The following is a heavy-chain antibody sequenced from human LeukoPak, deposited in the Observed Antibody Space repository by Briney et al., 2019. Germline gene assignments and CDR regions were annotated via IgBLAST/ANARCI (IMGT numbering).Heavy chain of an antibody. CDR3: ARDRGNGDYGDYFDS. CDR1: GGSVTSGPNY. Sequence: SQTLSLTCSVSGGSVTSGPNYWNWIRRPAGKGLEWIGRIQTSGRVNYNPSLKSRVTVYLDTPKNLVSLKLTSVTAADTAVYYCARDRGNGDYGDYFDSWGQGTQVNVSS. CDR2: IQTSGRV. J-gene: IGHJ4*02. V-gene: IGHV4-61*02. D-gene: IGHD4-17*01.